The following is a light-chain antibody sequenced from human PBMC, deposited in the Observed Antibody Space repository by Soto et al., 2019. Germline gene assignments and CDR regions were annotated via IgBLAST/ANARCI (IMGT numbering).Light chain of an antibody. Sequence: DIQMTQSPSTLSASVGDRVTITCRASQSISSWLAWYQQKPGKAPKLLIYKASSLESGVPSRFSGSGSGTEFTLTISSLQPDECATYYCQQYNSYPFTFGPVTKVDIK. CDR3: QQYNSYPFT. CDR2: KAS. V-gene: IGKV1-5*03. J-gene: IGKJ3*01. CDR1: QSISSW.